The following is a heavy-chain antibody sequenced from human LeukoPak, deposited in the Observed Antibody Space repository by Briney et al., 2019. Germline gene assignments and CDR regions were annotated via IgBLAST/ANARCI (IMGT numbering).Heavy chain of an antibody. Sequence: ASVKVSCKASGYTFTSYGISWVRQAPGQGLEWMGWISAYNGNTNYAQKLQGRVTMTTDTSTSTAYMGLRSLRSDDTAVYYCATHPYYGSGSYYTFDYGGQEPLVTVSS. V-gene: IGHV1-18*01. CDR3: ATHPYYGSGSYYTFDY. J-gene: IGHJ4*02. CDR2: ISAYNGNT. D-gene: IGHD3-10*01. CDR1: GYTFTSYG.